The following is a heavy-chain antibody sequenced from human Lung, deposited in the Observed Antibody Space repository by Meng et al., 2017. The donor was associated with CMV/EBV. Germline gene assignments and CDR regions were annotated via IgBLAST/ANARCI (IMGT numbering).Heavy chain of an antibody. CDR3: ARWTSGRCDY. CDR2: IRNKANRDTT. Sequence: GESXKISCAAPGFTCSDHYMDWVRQAPGKGLEWVGRIRNKANRDTTEYAASVKGRFTIPRDDSRNSLYLQMNSLKTEDTAVYYCARWTSGRCDYWGQGTLVTVSS. V-gene: IGHV3-72*01. CDR1: GFTCSDHY. D-gene: IGHD6-19*01. J-gene: IGHJ4*02.